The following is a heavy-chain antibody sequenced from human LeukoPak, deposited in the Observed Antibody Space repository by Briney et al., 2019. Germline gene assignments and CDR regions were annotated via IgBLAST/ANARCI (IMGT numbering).Heavy chain of an antibody. V-gene: IGHV5-51*01. CDR3: ARAPTGFPNWFDP. CDR1: GYNFANYW. Sequence: GESLKISCKGSGYNFANYWIAWVRQMPGKGLEWMGIIHPGNSDIRYSPSFQGQVTISADKSISTSYLQWSSLKASDTAIYYCARAPTGFPNWFDPWGQGTLVTVSP. D-gene: IGHD2-8*02. CDR2: IHPGNSDI. J-gene: IGHJ5*02.